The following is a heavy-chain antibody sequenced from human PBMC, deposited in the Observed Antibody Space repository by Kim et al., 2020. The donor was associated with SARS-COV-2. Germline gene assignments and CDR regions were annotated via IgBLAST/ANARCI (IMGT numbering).Heavy chain of an antibody. D-gene: IGHD3-9*01. V-gene: IGHV3-9*01. J-gene: IGHJ4*02. CDR1: GFIFNNYA. CDR2: ISWNNDVI. Sequence: GGSLRLSCAASGFIFNNYAMHWVRQRPGKGQEWVSSISWNNDVIGYADSVKGRFTISRDNAKNSLFLQMNSLRPEDTALYFCAKDRALIREGLSTRYFDLTLDFWGQGTPVSVSS. CDR3: AKDRALIREGLSTRYFDLTLDF.